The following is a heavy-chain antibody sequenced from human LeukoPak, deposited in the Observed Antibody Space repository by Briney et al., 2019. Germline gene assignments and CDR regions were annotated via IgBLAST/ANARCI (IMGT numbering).Heavy chain of an antibody. CDR2: ISSSGSSI. V-gene: IGHV3-48*01. CDR3: ARDSPYSNPTGDY. Sequence: GGSLRLSCAASGFTFSSYSMNWVRQAPGRGLEWVSYISSSGSSIYYADSMKGRFTVSRDNAKNSLYLQMNSLRAEDAAVYYCARDSPYSNPTGDYWGQGTLVTVSS. J-gene: IGHJ4*02. D-gene: IGHD4-11*01. CDR1: GFTFSSYS.